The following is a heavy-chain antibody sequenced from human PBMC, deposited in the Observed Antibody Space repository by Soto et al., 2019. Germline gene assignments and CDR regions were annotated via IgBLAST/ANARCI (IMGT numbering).Heavy chain of an antibody. Sequence: ASVKVSCKASGYTFTSYGISWVRQAPGQGLEWMGWISAYNGNTNYAQKLQGRVTMTTDTSTSTAYMELRSAEDTAVYYCARDPYDSGGYAAFDIWGQGTMVTVSS. V-gene: IGHV1-18*01. CDR3: ARDPYDSGGYAAFDI. J-gene: IGHJ3*02. D-gene: IGHD3-22*01. CDR2: ISAYNGNT. CDR1: GYTFTSYG.